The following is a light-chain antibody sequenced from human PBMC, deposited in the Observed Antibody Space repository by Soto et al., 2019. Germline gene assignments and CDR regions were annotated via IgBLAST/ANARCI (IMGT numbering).Light chain of an antibody. J-gene: IGLJ2*01. Sequence: QSVLTQPRSVSGSPGHSVTMSCTGTSSDVGGHNYVSWYQQHPGKAPKLMVYDVSKRPSGVPDRFSGSKSGNTASLTISGLLAEDEADYDCCSFAGSYNVVFGGGTKLTVL. CDR2: DVS. CDR1: SSDVGGHNY. V-gene: IGLV2-11*01. CDR3: CSFAGSYNVV.